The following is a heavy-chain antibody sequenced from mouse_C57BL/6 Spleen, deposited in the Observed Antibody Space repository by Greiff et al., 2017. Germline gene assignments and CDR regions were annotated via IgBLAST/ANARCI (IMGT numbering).Heavy chain of an antibody. CDR1: GYTFTDYN. CDR2: INPNNGGT. Sequence: VQLQQSGPELVKPGASVKIPCKASGYTFTDYNMDWVKQSHGKSLEWIGDINPNNGGTVYNQKFKGKATLTVDKSSSTAYMALRSLTSEDAAVYDCERAPSYYYGSSDGYFDVWGTGTTVTVSS. J-gene: IGHJ1*03. D-gene: IGHD1-1*01. V-gene: IGHV1-18*01. CDR3: ERAPSYYYGSSDGYFDV.